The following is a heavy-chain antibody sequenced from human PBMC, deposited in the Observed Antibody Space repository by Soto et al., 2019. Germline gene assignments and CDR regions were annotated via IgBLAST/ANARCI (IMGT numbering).Heavy chain of an antibody. CDR3: AREPHPLGYCSGGSCYSPYYYYYYMDV. J-gene: IGHJ6*03. Sequence: GGSLRLSCAASGFTFSSYWMHWVRQAPGKGLVWVSRINSDGSSTSYADSVKGRFTISRDNAKNTLYLQMNSLRAEDTAVYYCAREPHPLGYCSGGSCYSPYYYYYYMDVWGKGTTVTVSS. CDR1: GFTFSSYW. CDR2: INSDGSST. D-gene: IGHD2-15*01. V-gene: IGHV3-74*01.